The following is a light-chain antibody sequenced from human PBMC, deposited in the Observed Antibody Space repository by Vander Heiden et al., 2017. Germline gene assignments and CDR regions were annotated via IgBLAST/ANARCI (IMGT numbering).Light chain of an antibody. CDR1: QSILNY. J-gene: IGKJ1*01. CDR2: AAS. V-gene: IGKV1-39*01. CDR3: KQSYSSPRT. Sequence: DTQMTQSPSSLPASVGDRVTIACRASQSILNYLNWYQQKPGKAPKLLIYAASSLQSGVPARFSGSGSGTDFTLSISSLQPEDFATYYCKQSYSSPRTFGQGTKVEIK.